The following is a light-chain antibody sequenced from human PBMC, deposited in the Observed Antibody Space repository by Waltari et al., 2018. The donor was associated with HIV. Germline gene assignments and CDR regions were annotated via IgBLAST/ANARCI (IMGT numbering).Light chain of an antibody. V-gene: IGKV1-NL1*01. Sequence: DIQMTPSPSSLSASIGDTVIITCRSSQDICNSVSSFQQQPGKVPKLLVHGSFILQRGVPSRFSGSGSGTDYTLTISDLQAEDFATYFCQQYYAVPLTFGGGTRVDI. CDR3: QQYYAVPLT. J-gene: IGKJ4*01. CDR1: QDICNS. CDR2: GSF.